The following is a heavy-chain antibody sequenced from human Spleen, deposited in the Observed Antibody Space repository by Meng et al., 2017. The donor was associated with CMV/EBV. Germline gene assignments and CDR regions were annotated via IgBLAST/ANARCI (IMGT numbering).Heavy chain of an antibody. V-gene: IGHV4-31*02. CDR3: ARVVQEVRGVSFDY. D-gene: IGHD3-10*01. Sequence: SGGSISRGWFYLGWIRPPPREGLELIWYIYFSGSTYYNPSLKSRVTISVDTSKNQFSLKLSSVTAADTAVYYCARVVQEVRGVSFDYWGQGTLVTVSS. J-gene: IGHJ4*02. CDR1: GGSISRGWFY. CDR2: IYFSGST.